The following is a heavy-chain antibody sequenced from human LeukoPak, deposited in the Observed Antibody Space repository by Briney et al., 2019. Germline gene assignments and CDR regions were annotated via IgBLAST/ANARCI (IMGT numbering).Heavy chain of an antibody. CDR3: AREVGGGQKQTPRRGPCNWFDP. J-gene: IGHJ5*02. Sequence: SETLSLTCTVSGGSISSGGYYWSWIRQHPGKGLEWIGYIYYSGSTYYNPSLKSRVTISVDTSKNQFSLKLSSVTAADTAVYYCAREVGGGQKQTPRRGPCNWFDPWGQGTLVTVSS. CDR2: IYYSGST. CDR1: GGSISSGGYY. V-gene: IGHV4-31*03. D-gene: IGHD3-16*01.